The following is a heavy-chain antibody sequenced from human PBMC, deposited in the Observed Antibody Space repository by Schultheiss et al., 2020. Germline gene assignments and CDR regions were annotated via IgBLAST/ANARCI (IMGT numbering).Heavy chain of an antibody. CDR3: ARDLARPSMWFGELSDGMDV. J-gene: IGHJ6*02. CDR1: GGSISSYY. V-gene: IGHV4-59*01. CDR2: IYYSGST. Sequence: SETLSLTCTVSGGSISSYYWSWIRQPPGKGLEWIGYIYYSGSTNYNPSLKSRVTISVDTSKNQFSLKLSSVTAADTAVYYCARDLARPSMWFGELSDGMDVWGQGTT. D-gene: IGHD3-10*01.